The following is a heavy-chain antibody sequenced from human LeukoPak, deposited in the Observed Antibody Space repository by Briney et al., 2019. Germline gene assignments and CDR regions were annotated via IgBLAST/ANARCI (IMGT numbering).Heavy chain of an antibody. D-gene: IGHD3-10*01. CDR3: AKPSLWFGELFGFDY. Sequence: GGSLRLSCAVSGFTFSSYAMSWVRQAPGKGLEWVSAISGSGGSTYYADSVKGRFTISRDNSKNTLYLQMNSLRAEDTAVYYCAKPSLWFGELFGFDYWGQGTLVTVSS. CDR1: GFTFSSYA. V-gene: IGHV3-23*01. J-gene: IGHJ4*02. CDR2: ISGSGGST.